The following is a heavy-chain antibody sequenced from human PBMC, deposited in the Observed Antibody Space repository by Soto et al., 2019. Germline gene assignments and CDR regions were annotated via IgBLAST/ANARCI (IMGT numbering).Heavy chain of an antibody. CDR3: ARDPISMYSYDGSGRPFNV. CDR2: INHSGST. CDR1: GGSFSGYY. Sequence: SETLSLTCAVYGGSFSGYYWSWIRQPPGKGLEWIGEINHSGSTNYNPSLKSRVSISLDAAKNQFSLKLASVSAADTAVYYCARDPISMYSYDGSGRPFNVRGQGTTVTVSS. V-gene: IGHV4-34*01. D-gene: IGHD3-22*01. J-gene: IGHJ6*02.